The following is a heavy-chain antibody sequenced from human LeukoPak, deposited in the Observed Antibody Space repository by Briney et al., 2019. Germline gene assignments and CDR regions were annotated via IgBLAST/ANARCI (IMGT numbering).Heavy chain of an antibody. V-gene: IGHV3-7*01. Sequence: GGSLRLSCAASGFTFSSYWMSWVRQAPGKGLEWVANVKQDGSEKYYVDSVKARFTISRDNAKNSLYLQMNSLRAYDTDVYYCARDRCSGGSCYSPNWFDLWGQGTVVRVSS. J-gene: IGHJ5*02. CDR3: ARDRCSGGSCYSPNWFDL. CDR1: GFTFSSYW. CDR2: VKQDGSEK. D-gene: IGHD2-15*01.